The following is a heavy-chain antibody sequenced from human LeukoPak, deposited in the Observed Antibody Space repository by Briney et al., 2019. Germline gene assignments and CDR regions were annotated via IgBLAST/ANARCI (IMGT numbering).Heavy chain of an antibody. D-gene: IGHD3-10*01. V-gene: IGHV3-23*01. CDR2: ISGSGGST. Sequence: PGGSLRLSCAASGFTFSSYAMSWVRQAPGKGLEWVSAISGSGGSTYYADSVKGRFTISRDNSKNTLYLQMNSLRAEDTAVYYCASHYYGSGSYYNGYYWGQGTLVTVSS. CDR3: ASHYYGSGSYYNGYY. J-gene: IGHJ4*02. CDR1: GFTFSSYA.